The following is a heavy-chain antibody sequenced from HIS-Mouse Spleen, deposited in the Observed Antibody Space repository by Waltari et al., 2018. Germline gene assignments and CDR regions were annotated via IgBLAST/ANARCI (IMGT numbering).Heavy chain of an antibody. D-gene: IGHD7-27*01. CDR3: ARDQMETGDPDY. J-gene: IGHJ4*02. Sequence: QVQLVQSGAEVKKPGSSVKVSCKASAGTFSTYAISWVRQAPGQGLEWMGRIIPIVSIANDAQKFEGRGTITADKSTSTAYMELRSLRSEDTAVYYCARDQMETGDPDYWGQGTLVTVSS. CDR2: IIPIVSIA. CDR1: AGTFSTYA. V-gene: IGHV1-69*04.